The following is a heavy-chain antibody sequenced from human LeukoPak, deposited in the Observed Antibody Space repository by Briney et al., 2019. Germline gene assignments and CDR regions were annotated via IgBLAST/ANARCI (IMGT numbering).Heavy chain of an antibody. V-gene: IGHV3-23*01. J-gene: IGHJ4*02. Sequence: PGGSLRPSCAASGFTFSSYAMSWVRQAPGKGLEWVSAISGSGGSTYYADSVKGRFTISRDNSKNTLYLQMNSLRAEDTAVYYCAKQGFAGFYFDYWGQGTLVTVSS. CDR1: GFTFSSYA. CDR2: ISGSGGST. CDR3: AKQGFAGFYFDY.